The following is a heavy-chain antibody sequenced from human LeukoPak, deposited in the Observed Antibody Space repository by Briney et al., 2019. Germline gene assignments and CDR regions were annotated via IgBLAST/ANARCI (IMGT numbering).Heavy chain of an antibody. CDR1: GFTLRYYQ. CDR2: INVVNGAI. Sequence: GGSLRLSCATSGFTLRYYQMNWVRQAPGKGLEWVSYINVVNGAIYYADSVKGRFTISRDNSKNTLYLQMNSLRAEDTAVYYCVRGNDYGGPHYWGQGTLVTVSS. J-gene: IGHJ4*02. D-gene: IGHD4-23*01. V-gene: IGHV3-48*01. CDR3: VRGNDYGGPHY.